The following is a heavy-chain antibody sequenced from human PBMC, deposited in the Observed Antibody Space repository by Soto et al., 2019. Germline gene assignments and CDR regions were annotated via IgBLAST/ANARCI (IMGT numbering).Heavy chain of an antibody. CDR1: GYSFMKYG. Sequence: ASVKVSCKGFGYSFMKYGINWVRQAPGQGLEWVGWISPYSGYTHSAQKFHGRLTLTTDTAASTAYMELRILRSADTALYYCAREDSVLIPAAQPSRFDSWGQGTLVTVSS. CDR3: AREDSVLIPAAQPSRFDS. V-gene: IGHV1-18*01. J-gene: IGHJ4*02. D-gene: IGHD2-2*01. CDR2: ISPYSGYT.